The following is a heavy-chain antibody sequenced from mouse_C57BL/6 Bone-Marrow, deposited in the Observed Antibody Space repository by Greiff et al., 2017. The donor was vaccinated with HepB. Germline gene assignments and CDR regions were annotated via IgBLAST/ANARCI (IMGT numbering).Heavy chain of an antibody. CDR3: TDSSGYYYFDY. Sequence: VQLQQSGAELVRPGASVTLSCKASGYTFTDYEMHWVKQTPVHGLEWIGAIDPETGGTAYNQKFKGKAILTADKSSSTAYMELRSLTSEDSAVYYCTDSSGYYYFDYWGQGTTLTVSS. J-gene: IGHJ2*01. CDR2: IDPETGGT. D-gene: IGHD3-2*02. V-gene: IGHV1-15*01. CDR1: GYTFTDYE.